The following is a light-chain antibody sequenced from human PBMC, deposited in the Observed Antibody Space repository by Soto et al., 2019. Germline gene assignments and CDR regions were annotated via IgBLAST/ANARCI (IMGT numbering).Light chain of an antibody. Sequence: IQLTQSPSSLSASVGDRVTITCRASQGISSDLAWNQQKPGKDPKLLIYSASTLQNGGPSRFSRSGSGTDFTLTFGGLQPEDFATYYCQQLNSYPVAFGQVTRLEIK. CDR1: QGISSD. V-gene: IGKV1-9*01. J-gene: IGKJ5*01. CDR2: SAS. CDR3: QQLNSYPVA.